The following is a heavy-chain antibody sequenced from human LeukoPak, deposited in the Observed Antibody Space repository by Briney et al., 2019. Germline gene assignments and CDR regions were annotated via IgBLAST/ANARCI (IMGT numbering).Heavy chain of an antibody. CDR3: ARDRVKSSGIPYCYYGMDV. CDR2: FDGNGPNT. V-gene: IGHV3-23*01. Sequence: QTGGSLRLSCAASGFTFSSFAMTWVRQAPGKGLEWVSGFDGNGPNTYYADSVKGRWTISRDNSRSTLYLEMNSLRPEDTAIYYCARDRVKSSGIPYCYYGMDVWGQGTTVIVSS. CDR1: GFTFSSFA. D-gene: IGHD6-19*01. J-gene: IGHJ6*02.